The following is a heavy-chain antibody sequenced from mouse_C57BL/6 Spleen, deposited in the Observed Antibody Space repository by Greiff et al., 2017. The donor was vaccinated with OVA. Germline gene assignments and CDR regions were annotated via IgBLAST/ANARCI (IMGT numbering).Heavy chain of an antibody. CDR1: GYTFTDYY. Sequence: QVQLKESGAELVRPGASVKLSCKASGYTFTDYYINWVKQRPGQGLEWIARIYPGSGNTYYNEKFKGKATLTAEKSSSTAYMQLSSLTSEDSAVYFCALFITTVVAGNYFDYWGQGTTLTVSS. CDR2: IYPGSGNT. J-gene: IGHJ2*01. D-gene: IGHD1-1*01. V-gene: IGHV1-76*01. CDR3: ALFITTVVAGNYFDY.